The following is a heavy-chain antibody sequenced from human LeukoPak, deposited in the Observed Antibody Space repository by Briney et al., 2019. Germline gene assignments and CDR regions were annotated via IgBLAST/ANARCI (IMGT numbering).Heavy chain of an antibody. CDR1: GYTFTSYY. D-gene: IGHD3-3*01. V-gene: IGHV1-46*01. CDR3: ARELSNYDFLF. Sequence: ASVKVSCKASGYTFTSYYMHWVRQAPGQGLEWMGIINPSGGSTSYAQKFQGRVTMTRDMSTSTVYMELSSLRSEDTAVYYCARELSNYDFLFWGQGTLVTVSS. CDR2: INPSGGST. J-gene: IGHJ4*02.